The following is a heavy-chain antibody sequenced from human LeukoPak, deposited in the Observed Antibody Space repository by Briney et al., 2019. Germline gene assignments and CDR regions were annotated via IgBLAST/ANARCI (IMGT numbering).Heavy chain of an antibody. J-gene: IGHJ4*02. D-gene: IGHD2-2*02. CDR3: ARISERYCSSTSCYTFDY. V-gene: IGHV5-51*01. CDR2: IYPGDSDT. CDR1: GYSFANYW. Sequence: GESLKISCKGSGYSFANYWIGWVRQMPGKGLEWMGIIYPGDSDTRYSPSFQGQVTISADKSINTAYLQWRSLKASDTAMYYCARISERYCSSTSCYTFDYWGQGTLVTVSS.